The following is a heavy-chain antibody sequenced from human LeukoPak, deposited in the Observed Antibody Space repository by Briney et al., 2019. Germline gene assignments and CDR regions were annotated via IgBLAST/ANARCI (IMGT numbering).Heavy chain of an antibody. CDR3: ARGRGTVTTTAFDY. V-gene: IGHV1-8*03. CDR2: MNPNSGNT. CDR1: GYTFTSYD. J-gene: IGHJ4*02. Sequence: ASVKVSCKASGYTFTSYDINWVRQATGQGLEWMGWMNPNSGNTGYAQKFQGRVTITRNTSISTAYMELSSLGSEDTAVYYCARGRGTVTTTAFDYWGQGTLVTVSS. D-gene: IGHD4-11*01.